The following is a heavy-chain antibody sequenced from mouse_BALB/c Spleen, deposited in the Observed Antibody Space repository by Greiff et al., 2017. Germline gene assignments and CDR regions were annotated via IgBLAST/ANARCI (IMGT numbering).Heavy chain of an antibody. CDR1: GFTFSDYY. J-gene: IGHJ4*01. D-gene: IGHD2-4*01. V-gene: IGHV5-4*02. CDR2: ISDGGSYT. CDR3: ARYDYDDAMDY. Sequence: EVKLEESGGGLVKPGGSLKLSCAASGFTFSDYYMYWVRQTPEKRLEWVATISDGGSYTYYPDSVKGRFTISRDNAKNNLYLQMSSLKSEDTAMYYCARYDYDDAMDYWGQGTSVTVSS.